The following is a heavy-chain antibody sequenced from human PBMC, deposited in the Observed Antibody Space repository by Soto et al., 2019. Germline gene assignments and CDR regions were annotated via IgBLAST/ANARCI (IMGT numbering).Heavy chain of an antibody. CDR1: GGSISSYY. Sequence: SETLSLTCTVSGGSISSYYWGWIRQPPGKGLEWIGYIYYSGSTNYNPSLKSRVTISVDTSKNQFSLKLSSVTAADTAVYYCAGYEGFGELLGFFFYWGQGTLVTVSS. J-gene: IGHJ4*02. CDR2: IYYSGST. V-gene: IGHV4-59*01. D-gene: IGHD3-10*01. CDR3: AGYEGFGELLGFFFY.